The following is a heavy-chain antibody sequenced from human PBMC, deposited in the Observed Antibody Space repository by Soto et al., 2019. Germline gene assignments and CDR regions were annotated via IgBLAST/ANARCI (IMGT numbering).Heavy chain of an antibody. D-gene: IGHD6-13*01. J-gene: IGHJ6*02. Sequence: ASVKVSCKASGYTFTGYYMHWVRPAPGQGLEWMGWINPNSGGTNYAQKFQGRVTMTRDTSISTAYMELSRLRSDDTAVYYCARRIAAAGIPGYYYYGTDVWGQGTTVTVSS. V-gene: IGHV1-2*02. CDR2: INPNSGGT. CDR1: GYTFTGYY. CDR3: ARRIAAAGIPGYYYYGTDV.